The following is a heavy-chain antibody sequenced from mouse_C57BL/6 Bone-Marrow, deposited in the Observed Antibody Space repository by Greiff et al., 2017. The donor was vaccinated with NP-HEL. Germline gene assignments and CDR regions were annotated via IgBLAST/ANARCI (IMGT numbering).Heavy chain of an antibody. CDR3: AREGAYYYGSSYGWFAY. J-gene: IGHJ3*01. V-gene: IGHV1-81*01. CDR1: GYTFTSYG. D-gene: IGHD1-1*01. Sequence: VQLMESGAELARPGASVKLSCKASGYTFTSYGISWVKQRTGQGLEWIGEIYPRSGNTYYNEKFKGKATLTADKSSSTAYMELRSLTSEDSAVYFCAREGAYYYGSSYGWFAYWGQGTLVTVSA. CDR2: IYPRSGNT.